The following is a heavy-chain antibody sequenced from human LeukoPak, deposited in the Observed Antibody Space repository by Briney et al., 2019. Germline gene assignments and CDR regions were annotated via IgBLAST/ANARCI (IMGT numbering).Heavy chain of an antibody. CDR1: GGSISSSNW. CDR2: IFHSGGT. CDR3: AREGGQQLDHYYYGMDV. V-gene: IGHV4-4*02. J-gene: IGHJ6*02. D-gene: IGHD6-13*01. Sequence: SGTLSLTCAVSGGSISSSNWWSWVRQPPGKGLEWIGEIFHSGGTNYNPSLNSRVTMSVDKSKNQFSLKLSSVTAADTAVYYCAREGGQQLDHYYYGMDVWGQGTTVTVSS.